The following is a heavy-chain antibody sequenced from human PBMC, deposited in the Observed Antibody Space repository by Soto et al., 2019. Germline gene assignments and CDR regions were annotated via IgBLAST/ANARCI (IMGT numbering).Heavy chain of an antibody. CDR1: GFIFSDHA. J-gene: IGHJ5*02. Sequence: GGSLRLSCEASGFIFSDHALSWVRQAPGKGLEWVSAISGNGIATYYADSVKGRFTISRDNSKNTLYLQMNRLRADVTAVYYCARDSISIVRVTNTWFDPWGQGTLATVS. CDR2: ISGNGIAT. CDR3: ARDSISIVRVTNTWFDP. V-gene: IGHV3-23*01. D-gene: IGHD3-10*01.